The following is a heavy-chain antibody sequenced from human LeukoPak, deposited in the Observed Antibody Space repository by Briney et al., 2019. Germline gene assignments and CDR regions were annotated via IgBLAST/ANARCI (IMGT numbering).Heavy chain of an antibody. CDR3: ARGGIAAVGTFAFDI. CDR2: INPNSGGT. D-gene: IGHD6-13*01. Sequence: GASVKVSCKASRYTFTGYYMHWVRQAPGQGLEWMGWINPNSGGTNYAQKFQGGVTMTRDMSISTAYMELSRLRSDDTAVYYCARGGIAAVGTFAFDIWGQGTMVTVSS. CDR1: RYTFTGYY. V-gene: IGHV1-2*02. J-gene: IGHJ3*02.